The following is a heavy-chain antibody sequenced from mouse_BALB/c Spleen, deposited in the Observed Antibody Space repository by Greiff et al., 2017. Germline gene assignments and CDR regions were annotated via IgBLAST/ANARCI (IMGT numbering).Heavy chain of an antibody. CDR2: ISSGGSYT. Sequence: EVKLVESGGDLVKPGGSLKLSCAASGFTFSSYGMSWVRQTPDKRLEWVATISSGGSYTYYPDSVKGRFTISRDNAKNTLYLQMSSLKSEDTAMYYCAPYDYFDYWGQCTTLTVSS. V-gene: IGHV5-6*01. D-gene: IGHD2-3*01. CDR1: GFTFSSYG. CDR3: APYDYFDY. J-gene: IGHJ2*01.